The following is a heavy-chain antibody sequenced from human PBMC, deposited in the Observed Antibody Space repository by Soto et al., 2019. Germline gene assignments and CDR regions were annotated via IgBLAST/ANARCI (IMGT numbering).Heavy chain of an antibody. Sequence: PSETLSLTCTVSGGSISSYYWSWIRQPPGKGLEWIGYIYYSGSTNYNPSLKSRVTISVDTSKNQFSLNLRSVTAADTAIYFCARRERYYGSPGWFDPWGQGTLVTGSS. CDR1: GGSISSYY. J-gene: IGHJ5*02. CDR2: IYYSGST. V-gene: IGHV4-59*08. D-gene: IGHD3-10*01. CDR3: ARRERYYGSPGWFDP.